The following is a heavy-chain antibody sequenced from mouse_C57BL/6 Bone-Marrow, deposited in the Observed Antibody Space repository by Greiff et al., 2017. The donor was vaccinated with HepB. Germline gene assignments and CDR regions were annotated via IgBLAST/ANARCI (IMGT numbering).Heavy chain of an antibody. Sequence: EVMLVESEGGLVQPGSSMKLSCTASGFTFSDYYIAWVRQVPEKGLEWVANINYDGSSTYYLDSLKSRFIISRDNAKNILYLQMSSLKSEDTATYYCARTPLYGNYVLYYFDYWGQGTTLTVSS. D-gene: IGHD2-1*01. J-gene: IGHJ2*01. CDR1: GFTFSDYY. CDR3: ARTPLYGNYVLYYFDY. CDR2: INYDGSST. V-gene: IGHV5-16*01.